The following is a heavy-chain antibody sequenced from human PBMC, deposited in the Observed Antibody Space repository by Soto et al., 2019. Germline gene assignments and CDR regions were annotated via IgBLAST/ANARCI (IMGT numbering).Heavy chain of an antibody. CDR1: GGSISSSNW. J-gene: IGHJ6*02. CDR2: IYHSGST. CDR3: ARVETTTDYYYGMDV. Sequence: ASETLSLTCAVSGGSISSSNWWGWVRQPPGEGLEWIGEIYHSGSTNYNPSLKSRVTISVDKSKNQFSLKLSSVTAADTAVYYCARVETTTDYYYGMDVWGQGTTVTVSS. V-gene: IGHV4-4*02. D-gene: IGHD4-4*01.